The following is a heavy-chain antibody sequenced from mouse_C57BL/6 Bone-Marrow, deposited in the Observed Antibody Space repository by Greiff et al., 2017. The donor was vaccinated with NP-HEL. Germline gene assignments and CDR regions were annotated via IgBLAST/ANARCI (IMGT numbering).Heavy chain of an antibody. D-gene: IGHD2-1*01. CDR1: GYSITSGYY. CDR3: ARDGKGEYFDV. Sequence: VQLKESGPGLVKPSQSLSLTCSVTGYSITSGYYWNWIRQFPGNKLEWMGYISYDGSNNYNPSLKNRISITRDTSKNQFFLKLNSVTTEDTATYYCARDGKGEYFDVWGTGTTVTVSS. CDR2: ISYDGSN. J-gene: IGHJ1*03. V-gene: IGHV3-6*01.